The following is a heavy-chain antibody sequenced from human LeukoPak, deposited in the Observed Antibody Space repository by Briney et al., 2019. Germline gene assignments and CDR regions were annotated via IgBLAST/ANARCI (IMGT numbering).Heavy chain of an antibody. CDR1: GFPFSSYS. Sequence: PGGSLRLSCAASGFPFSSYSMNWVRQAPGKGLEWVSSISSSGDYISYADSVTGRFTISRDNAKKSLYLQMNSLRTEDTALYYCAKGAGPDYWGQGTLVTVSS. CDR3: AKGAGPDY. J-gene: IGHJ4*02. V-gene: IGHV3-21*04. CDR2: ISSSGDYI.